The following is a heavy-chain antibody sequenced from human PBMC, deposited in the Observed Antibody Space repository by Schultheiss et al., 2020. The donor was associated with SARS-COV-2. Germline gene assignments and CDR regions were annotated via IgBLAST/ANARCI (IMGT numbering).Heavy chain of an antibody. J-gene: IGHJ4*02. D-gene: IGHD5-18*01. CDR1: GFTFSGSA. CDR3: TTDGYSYGPALDY. CDR2: IRSKANSYAT. V-gene: IGHV3-73*01. Sequence: GGSLRLSCAASGFTFSGSAMHWVRQASGKGLEWVGRIRSKANSYATAYAASVKGRFTISRDDSKNTLYLQMNSLKTEDTAVYYCTTDGYSYGPALDYWGQGTLVTVSS.